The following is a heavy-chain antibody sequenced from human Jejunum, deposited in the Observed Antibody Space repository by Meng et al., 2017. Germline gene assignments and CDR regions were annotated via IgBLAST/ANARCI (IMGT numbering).Heavy chain of an antibody. Sequence: ASVKVSCKASGYTFTTYGISWVRQAPGQGLEWMGWISAYNGNTNYAQKLQGRVTMTRDTSMSTAYMELGSLRSDHTAVYYCTREEERSTVVTFPYWGQGTLVTVSS. CDR2: ISAYNGNT. J-gene: IGHJ4*02. CDR3: TREEERSTVVTFPY. CDR1: GYTFTTYG. V-gene: IGHV1-18*01. D-gene: IGHD4-23*01.